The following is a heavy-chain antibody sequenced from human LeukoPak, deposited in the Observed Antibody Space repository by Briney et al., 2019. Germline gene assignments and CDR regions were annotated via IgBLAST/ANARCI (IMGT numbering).Heavy chain of an antibody. CDR3: ARDYLGFGESGFDY. J-gene: IGHJ4*02. Sequence: KPGGSLRLSCAGSGFSFSDHNMNWVRQGPGMGLEWVASISSRSNYIYYADSLKGRVTVSRDNARNSLFLQMTCLRAEDTAVYYCARDYLGFGESGFDYWGQGTQVIVSS. V-gene: IGHV3-21*01. CDR1: GFSFSDHN. CDR2: ISSRSNYI. D-gene: IGHD3-10*01.